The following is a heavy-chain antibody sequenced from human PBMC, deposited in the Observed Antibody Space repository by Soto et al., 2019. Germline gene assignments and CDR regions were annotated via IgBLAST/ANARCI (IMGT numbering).Heavy chain of an antibody. D-gene: IGHD3-10*01. CDR2: MFYTGTT. J-gene: IGHJ4*02. V-gene: IGHV4-59*08. CDR1: GGSIRSPS. CDR3: ARHPGAYYFDY. Sequence: QVQLQESGPDLVKPSEPLSLPCPVPGGSIRSPSWSWFRRAPGKGLEWIGYMFYTGTTNYNPSLKSRVTTSIDTSKNQFSLKLTSVTAADTAVYYCARHPGAYYFDYWGQGTLVTVSS.